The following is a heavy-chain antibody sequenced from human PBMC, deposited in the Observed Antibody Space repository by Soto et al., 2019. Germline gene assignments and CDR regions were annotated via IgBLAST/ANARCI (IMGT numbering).Heavy chain of an antibody. CDR3: ARPEGGGYSGYRKLYYYYYGMDV. Sequence: SVKVSCKASGGTFSSYAISWVRQAPGQGLEWMGGIIPIFGTANYAQKFQGRVTITADESTSTAYMELNSLRAEDTAVYYCARPEGGGYSGYRKLYYYYYGMDVWGQGTTVTVSS. V-gene: IGHV1-69*13. CDR2: IIPIFGTA. CDR1: GGTFSSYA. J-gene: IGHJ6*02. D-gene: IGHD5-12*01.